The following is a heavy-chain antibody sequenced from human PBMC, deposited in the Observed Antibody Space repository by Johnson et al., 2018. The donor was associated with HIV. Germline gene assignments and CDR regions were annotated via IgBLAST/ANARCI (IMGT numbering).Heavy chain of an antibody. V-gene: IGHV3-30*04. J-gene: IGHJ3*02. CDR1: GFTFSSYA. D-gene: IGHD1-1*01. CDR3: AITSRTDAFDI. Sequence: QVQLVESGGGVVQPGRSLRLSCAASGFTFSSYAMHWVRQAPGKGLEWVANIKQDGSEKYYADSVKGRFTISRDSSKNTLYLQMNSLRAEDTAVYYCAITSRTDAFDIWGQGTMVTVSS. CDR2: IKQDGSEK.